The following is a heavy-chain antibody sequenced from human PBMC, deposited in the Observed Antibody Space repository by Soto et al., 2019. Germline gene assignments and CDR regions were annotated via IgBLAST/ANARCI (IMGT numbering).Heavy chain of an antibody. D-gene: IGHD5-18*01. CDR2: IIP. CDR1: GGTFSSYA. V-gene: IGHV1-69*13. Sequence: ASVKVSCKASGGTFSSYAINWVRQAPGQGLEWMGGIIPRVTITADESTSTAYMELSSVTTADTAVYYCARRYGSCFDYWGQGTLVTVSS. J-gene: IGHJ4*02. CDR3: ARRYGSCFDY.